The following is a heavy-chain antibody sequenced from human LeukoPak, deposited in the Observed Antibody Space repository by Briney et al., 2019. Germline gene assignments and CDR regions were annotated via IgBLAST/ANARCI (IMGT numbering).Heavy chain of an antibody. CDR2: IYSTTGTT. V-gene: IGHV4-4*09. CDR1: GASPY. CDR3: ARGYGWFDP. D-gene: IGHD3-10*01. Sequence: SETLSLTCTVSGASPYWTWIRQPPGKGLEWIGYIYSTTGTTNSNPSLKSRVTMSLDTSKKHLSLKLSAVTAADPAVYYCARGYGWFDPWGQGILVIVSS. J-gene: IGHJ5*02.